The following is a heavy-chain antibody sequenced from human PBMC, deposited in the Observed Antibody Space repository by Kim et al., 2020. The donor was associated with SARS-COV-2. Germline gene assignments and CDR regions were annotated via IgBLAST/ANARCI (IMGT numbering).Heavy chain of an antibody. V-gene: IGHV1-46*01. D-gene: IGHD3-22*01. CDR2: INPSGGST. Sequence: ASVKVSCKASGYTFTSYYMHWVRQAPGQGLEWMGIINPSGGSTSYAQKFQGRVTMTRDTSTSTVYMELSSLRSEDTAVYYCAREVDYYDSSGYFSSPGGAFDIWGQGTMVTVSS. CDR1: GYTFTSYY. CDR3: AREVDYYDSSGYFSSPGGAFDI. J-gene: IGHJ3*02.